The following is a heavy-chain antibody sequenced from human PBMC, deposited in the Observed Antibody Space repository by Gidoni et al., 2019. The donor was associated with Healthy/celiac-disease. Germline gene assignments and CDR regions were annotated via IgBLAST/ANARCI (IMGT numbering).Heavy chain of an antibody. CDR3: ARVQLGGFDY. V-gene: IGHV1-2*06. CDR1: GYTFTGYY. CDR2: INPTSGGT. D-gene: IGHD3-16*01. Sequence: QVQLVQSGAEVEKPGASVKVACQASGYTFTGYYMNWVRQAPGQGLEWMGRINPTSGGTNYAQKFQGRVTMTRDTSISTAYMELSRLRSDDTAVYYCARVQLGGFDYWGQGTLVTVSS. J-gene: IGHJ4*02.